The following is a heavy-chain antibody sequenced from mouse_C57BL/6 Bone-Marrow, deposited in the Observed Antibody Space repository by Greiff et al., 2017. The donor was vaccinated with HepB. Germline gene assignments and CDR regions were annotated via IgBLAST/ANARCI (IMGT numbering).Heavy chain of an antibody. CDR3: ARGVDYYGSSVYAMDY. J-gene: IGHJ4*01. V-gene: IGHV1-64*01. CDR1: GYTFTSYW. CDR2: IHPNSGST. D-gene: IGHD1-1*01. Sequence: VQLQQPGAELVKPGASVKLSCKASGYTFTSYWMHWVKQRPGQGLEWIGMIHPNSGSTNYNEKFKSKATLTVDKSSSTAYMQLSSLTSEDSAVYSCARGVDYYGSSVYAMDYWGQGTSVTVSS.